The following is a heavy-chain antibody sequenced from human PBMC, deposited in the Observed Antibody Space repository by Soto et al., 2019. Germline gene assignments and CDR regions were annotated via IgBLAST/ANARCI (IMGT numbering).Heavy chain of an antibody. V-gene: IGHV4-31*03. D-gene: IGHD3-16*02. CDR1: GGSISSGGYY. CDR2: IYYSGST. CDR3: LSYRVRRYYFDY. J-gene: IGHJ4*02. Sequence: SETLSLTCTVSGGSISSGGYYWSWIRQHPGKGLEWIGYIYYSGSTYYNPSLKSRVTISVDTSKNQFSLKLSSVTAADTAVYYCLSYRVRRYYFDYWGQGTLVTVSS.